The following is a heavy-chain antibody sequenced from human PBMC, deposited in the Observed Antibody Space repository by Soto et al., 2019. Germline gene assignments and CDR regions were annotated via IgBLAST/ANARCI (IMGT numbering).Heavy chain of an antibody. CDR2: IYFSEST. Sequence: SETLSLTCNVSGGSISSGDYYWSWIRQPPGKGLEWIGYIYFSESTSYNPSLKSRVTISGDKSKNQFSLRLTSVTAADTAVYYCARGTYNWFDPWGQGTLVTAPQ. CDR1: GGSISSGDYY. CDR3: ARGTYNWFDP. J-gene: IGHJ5*02. V-gene: IGHV4-30-4*02.